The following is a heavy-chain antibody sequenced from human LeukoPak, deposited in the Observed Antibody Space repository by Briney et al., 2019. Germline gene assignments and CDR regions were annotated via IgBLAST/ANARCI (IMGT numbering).Heavy chain of an antibody. V-gene: IGHV4-59*01. Sequence: SETLSLTCTVSGGSLRTSYWTWIRQPPGKGLEWIGYIYYSGSTNYNPSLKSRVTISADTSKNHFSLRLSSVTAADTAVYYCARSPYGSTSTNYFVDVWGKGTTVTVSS. CDR2: IYYSGST. J-gene: IGHJ6*03. D-gene: IGHD2-2*01. CDR1: GGSLRTSY. CDR3: ARSPYGSTSTNYFVDV.